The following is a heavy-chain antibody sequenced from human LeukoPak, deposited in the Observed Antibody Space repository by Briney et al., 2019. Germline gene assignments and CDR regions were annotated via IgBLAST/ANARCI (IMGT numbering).Heavy chain of an antibody. CDR2: ISSSGSTI. CDR1: GFTFSSYS. CDR3: ARDPYSSSWFDY. D-gene: IGHD6-13*01. J-gene: IGHJ4*02. V-gene: IGHV3-48*04. Sequence: GGSLRLSCAASGFTFSSYSMNWVRQAPGKGLEWVSYISSSGSTIYYADSVKGRFTISRDNAKNSLYLQMNSLRAEDTAVYYCARDPYSSSWFDYWGQGTLVTVSS.